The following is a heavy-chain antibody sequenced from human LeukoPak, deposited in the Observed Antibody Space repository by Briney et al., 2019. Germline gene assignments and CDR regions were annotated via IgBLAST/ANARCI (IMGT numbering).Heavy chain of an antibody. V-gene: IGHV1-8*01. Sequence: VASVTVSCKASGYTFTSYDINWVRQVTGQGLAWMGWMNPNSGNTGYAQKFQGRVTMTRNTSISTAYMELSSLRSEDTAVYYCARDNDSSGYSYWGQGTLVTVSS. CDR2: MNPNSGNT. CDR3: ARDNDSSGYSY. J-gene: IGHJ4*02. CDR1: GYTFTSYD. D-gene: IGHD3-22*01.